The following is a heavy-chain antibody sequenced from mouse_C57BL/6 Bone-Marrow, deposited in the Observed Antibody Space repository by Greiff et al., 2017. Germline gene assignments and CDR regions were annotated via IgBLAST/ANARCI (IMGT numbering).Heavy chain of an antibody. CDR1: GFTFSSYA. Sequence: EVKLEESGGGLVKPGGSLKLSCAASGFTFSSYAMSWVRQTPEKRLEWVATISDGGSYTYYPDNVKGRFTISRDNAKNNLYLQMSHLKSEDTAMYYCAREASWFAYWGQGTRVTVSA. J-gene: IGHJ3*01. CDR3: AREASWFAY. CDR2: ISDGGSYT. V-gene: IGHV5-4*01.